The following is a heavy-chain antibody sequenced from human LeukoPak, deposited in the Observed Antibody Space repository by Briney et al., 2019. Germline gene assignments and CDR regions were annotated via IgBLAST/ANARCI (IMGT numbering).Heavy chain of an antibody. D-gene: IGHD2-2*01. CDR1: GYSFTSYW. CDR3: ARLGYCSSTSCDGNFDY. V-gene: IGHV5-51*01. J-gene: IGHJ4*02. CDR2: IYPGDSDT. Sequence: GESLKISCKGSGYSFTSYWIGWVRQMPGKGLEWMGIIYPGDSDTRYSPSFQGQVTISADKSISTAYLQWSSLKASDTAMYYSARLGYCSSTSCDGNFDYWGQGTLVTVSS.